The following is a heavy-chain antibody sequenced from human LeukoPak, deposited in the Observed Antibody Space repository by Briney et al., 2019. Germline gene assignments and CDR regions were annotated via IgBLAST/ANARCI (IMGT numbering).Heavy chain of an antibody. D-gene: IGHD2-21*02. CDR2: ISAYNGNI. V-gene: IGHV1-18*01. J-gene: IGHJ5*02. Sequence: GASVKVSCKASGYTFTSYGISWVRQAPGQGLEWMGWISAYNGNINYAQKLQGRVTMTTDTSTSTAYMELRSLRSDDTAVYYCARAYCGGDCYSWTVNWFDPWGQGTLVTVSS. CDR3: ARAYCGGDCYSWTVNWFDP. CDR1: GYTFTSYG.